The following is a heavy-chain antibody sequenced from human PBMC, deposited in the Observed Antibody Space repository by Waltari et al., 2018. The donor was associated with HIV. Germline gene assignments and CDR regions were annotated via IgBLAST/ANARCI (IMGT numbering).Heavy chain of an antibody. CDR3: ARAYYDSGSNWFDP. J-gene: IGHJ5*02. V-gene: IGHV3-74*01. D-gene: IGHD3-10*01. CDR2: INSDGSST. Sequence: QLVESGGGLVQPGGSLRLACAASTFTLPRYWMHWVRQAPGKGLVCVSRINSDGSSTSYADSVKGRFTISRDNAKNTLYLQMNSLKVEDTAVYYCARAYYDSGSNWFDPWSQGTLVTVSS. CDR1: TFTLPRYW.